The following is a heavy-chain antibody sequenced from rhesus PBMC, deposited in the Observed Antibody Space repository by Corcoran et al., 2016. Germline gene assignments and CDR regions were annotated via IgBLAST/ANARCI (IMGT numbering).Heavy chain of an antibody. CDR3: ARRTYSNWAGPGDY. Sequence: QVQLQESGPGLVKPSEPLSLACAVSGVSIRGYYWNWIRQPPGKGLEGIGYSGGISGNVNYNPSLKSRVTISTDTSRNQFSLKLSSVTAADTAVYFCARRTYSNWAGPGDYWGQGVLVTVSS. J-gene: IGHJ4*01. CDR1: GVSIRGYY. D-gene: IGHD6-13*01. CDR2: SGGISGNV. V-gene: IGHV4-165*02.